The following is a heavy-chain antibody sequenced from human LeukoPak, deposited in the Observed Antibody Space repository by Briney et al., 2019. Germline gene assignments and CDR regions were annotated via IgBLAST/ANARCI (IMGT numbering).Heavy chain of an antibody. CDR2: IKQDGSEK. Sequence: PGGSLRLSCAASGFTFSSYGMHWVRQAPGKGLEWVANIKQDGSEKYYVDSVKGRFTISRDNAKNSLYLQMNSLRAEDTAVYYCASESDYGDYLYYFDYWGQGTLVTVSS. CDR3: ASESDYGDYLYYFDY. V-gene: IGHV3-7*01. J-gene: IGHJ4*02. D-gene: IGHD4-17*01. CDR1: GFTFSSYG.